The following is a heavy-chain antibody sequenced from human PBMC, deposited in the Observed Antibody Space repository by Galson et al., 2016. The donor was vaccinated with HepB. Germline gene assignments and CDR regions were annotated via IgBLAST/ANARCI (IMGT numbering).Heavy chain of an antibody. CDR2: INTDGSTT. Sequence: SLRLSCAASGFTFSRYWMHWVRQAPGKGLVWVSRINTDGSTTTYADSVKGRFTISRDNAKNTLYLQMNSLRVDDTAVYFCARESRELVPHEAFDNWGQGTMVTVSS. J-gene: IGHJ3*02. CDR1: GFTFSRYW. CDR3: ARESRELVPHEAFDN. D-gene: IGHD1-26*01. V-gene: IGHV3-74*01.